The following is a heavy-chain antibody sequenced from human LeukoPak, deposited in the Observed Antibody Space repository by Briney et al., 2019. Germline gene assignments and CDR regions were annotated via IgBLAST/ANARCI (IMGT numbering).Heavy chain of an antibody. J-gene: IGHJ4*02. CDR3: AKRGVVIRVILVGFHKEAYYFDS. CDR1: GITLSNYG. D-gene: IGHD3-22*01. Sequence: GGSLRLSCAVSGITLSNYGMSWVRQAPGKGLEWVAGISGSGGGTYYADSVKGRFTISRDNPKNTLYLQMNSLRAEDTAVYFCAKRGVVIRVILVGFHKEAYYFDSWGQGALVTVSS. CDR2: ISGSGGGT. V-gene: IGHV3-23*01.